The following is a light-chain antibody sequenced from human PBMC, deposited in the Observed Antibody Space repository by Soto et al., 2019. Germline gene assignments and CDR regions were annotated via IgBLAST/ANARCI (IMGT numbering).Light chain of an antibody. CDR2: DVS. Sequence: QSALTQPASVSGSPGQSITISCTGTSSDVGGYNYVSWYQRHPGKAPKLMIYDVSNRPSGVSNRFSGSKSGNTASLTISGLQAVDEADYHCSSYTSTSIVFGTGTQVTVL. CDR3: SSYTSTSIV. V-gene: IGLV2-14*01. J-gene: IGLJ1*01. CDR1: SSDVGGYNY.